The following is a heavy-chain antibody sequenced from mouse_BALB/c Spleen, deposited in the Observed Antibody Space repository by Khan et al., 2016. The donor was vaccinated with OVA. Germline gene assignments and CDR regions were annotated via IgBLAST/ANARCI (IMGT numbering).Heavy chain of an antibody. CDR2: ISYSGNS. Sequence: EVQLQESGPSLVKPSQTLSLTCSVAGDSITSGYWNWIRKFPGNKLEYMGYISYSGNSYYNPSLKSRISVTRDTSKTQYYLQLNSVTTEDTVTYYCACELRGFAYWGQGTLVTVSA. V-gene: IGHV3-8*02. J-gene: IGHJ3*01. CDR3: ACELRGFAY. D-gene: IGHD1-1*01. CDR1: GDSITSGY.